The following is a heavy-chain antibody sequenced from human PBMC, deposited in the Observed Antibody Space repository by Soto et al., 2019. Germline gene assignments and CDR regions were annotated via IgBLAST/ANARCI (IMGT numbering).Heavy chain of an antibody. CDR1: CAALNSGNYY. CDR2: IYVTGAV. CDR3: ARLRIATNNYKWFDP. D-gene: IGHD2-21*01. J-gene: IGHJ5*02. Sequence: SETLCLTVSVSCAALNSGNYYWSWIRQVPGKGLEWIGHIYVTGAVDYNPSLRDRITISQDTSERQFSLNLRLVTAADTAVYYCARLRIATNNYKWFDPWGQGTLVTVSS. V-gene: IGHV4-31*03.